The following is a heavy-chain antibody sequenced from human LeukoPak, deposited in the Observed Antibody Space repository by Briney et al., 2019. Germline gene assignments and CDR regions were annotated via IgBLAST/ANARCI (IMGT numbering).Heavy chain of an antibody. V-gene: IGHV4-59*01. CDR3: ARVSSGYYYVYDY. CDR1: GGSISSYY. CDR2: IYYSGST. Sequence: SETLPLTCTVSGGSISSYYWSWIRQPPGKGLEWIGYIYYSGSTNYNPSLKSRVTISVDTSKNQFSLKLSSVTAADTAVYYCARVSSGYYYVYDYWGQGTLVTVSS. J-gene: IGHJ4*02. D-gene: IGHD3-22*01.